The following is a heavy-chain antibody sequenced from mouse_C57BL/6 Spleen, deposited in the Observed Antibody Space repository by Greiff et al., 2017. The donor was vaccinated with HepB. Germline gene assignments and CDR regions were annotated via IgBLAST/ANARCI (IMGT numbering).Heavy chain of an antibody. V-gene: IGHV5-16*01. CDR1: GFTFSDYY. Sequence: EVKLVESEGGLVQPGSSMKLSCTASGFTFSDYYMAWVRQVPEKGLEWVANINYDGSSTYYLDSLKSRFIISRDNAKNILYLQMSSLKSEDTATYYCARDEGNGNYNYFDYWGQGTTLTVSS. CDR2: INYDGSST. D-gene: IGHD2-1*01. CDR3: ARDEGNGNYNYFDY. J-gene: IGHJ2*01.